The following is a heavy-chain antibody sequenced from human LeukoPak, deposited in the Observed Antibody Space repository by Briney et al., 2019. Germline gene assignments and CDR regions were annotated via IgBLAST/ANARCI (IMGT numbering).Heavy chain of an antibody. Sequence: PSETLSLTCTVSGGSISSSSYYWSWIRQPPGKGLEWIGEINHSGSTNYNPSLKSRVTISVDTSKNQFSLKLSSVTAADTAVYYCAAFYGDYPDYWGQGTLVTVSS. CDR3: AAFYGDYPDY. J-gene: IGHJ4*02. CDR1: GGSISSSSYY. D-gene: IGHD4-17*01. V-gene: IGHV4-39*07. CDR2: INHSGST.